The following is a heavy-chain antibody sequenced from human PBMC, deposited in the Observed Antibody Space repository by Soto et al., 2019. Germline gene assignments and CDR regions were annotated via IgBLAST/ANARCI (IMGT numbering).Heavy chain of an antibody. CDR3: ARDRGPYYYDSSGYYH. J-gene: IGHJ5*02. CDR2: IIPIFGTA. D-gene: IGHD3-22*01. V-gene: IGHV1-69*13. Sequence: SVKVSCKASGGTFSSYAISWVRQAPGRGLEWMGGIIPIFGTANYAQKFQGRVTITADESTSTAYMELSSLRSEDTAVYYCARDRGPYYYDSSGYYHWGQGTLVTVSS. CDR1: GGTFSSYA.